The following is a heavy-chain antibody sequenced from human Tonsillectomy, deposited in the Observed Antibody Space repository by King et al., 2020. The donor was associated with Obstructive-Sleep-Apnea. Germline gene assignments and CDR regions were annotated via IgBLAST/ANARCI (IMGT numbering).Heavy chain of an antibody. CDR2: TSYDGSKK. D-gene: IGHD2-15*01. CDR3: ARDRVYCSGGTCYSGGLYGMDV. V-gene: IGHV3-30*03. CDR1: GFTFSSYA. J-gene: IGHJ6*02. Sequence: QVQLVESGGGVVQPGRSLRLSCAASGFTFSSYAMHWVRQAPGQGLEWAAVTSYDGSKKYYADSVKGRFTISRDNSKNTLALQINSLRAEDTAVYYCARDRVYCSGGTCYSGGLYGMDVWGQGTTVTVSS.